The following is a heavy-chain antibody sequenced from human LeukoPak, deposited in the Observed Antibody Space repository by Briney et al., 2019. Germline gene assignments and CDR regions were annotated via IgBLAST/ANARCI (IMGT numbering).Heavy chain of an antibody. CDR1: GFTFSSYA. CDR2: ISYDGSNK. V-gene: IGHV3-30-3*01. J-gene: IGHJ4*02. D-gene: IGHD5-24*01. CDR3: ARTVNGDGYHGSDY. Sequence: GRSLRLSCATSGFTFSSYAMHWVRQAPGKGLEWVAVISYDGSNKYYADSVKGRFTISRDNSKNTLYLQMNSLRAEDTAVYYCARTVNGDGYHGSDYWGQGTLVTVSS.